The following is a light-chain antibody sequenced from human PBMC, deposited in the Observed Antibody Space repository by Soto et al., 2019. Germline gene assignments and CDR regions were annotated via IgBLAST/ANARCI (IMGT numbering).Light chain of an antibody. CDR2: GAS. Sequence: EIVLTQSPGTLSVSPGERATLSCRASQSVSSNLAWYQQKPGQAPRLLIYGASTRATGIPARFSGSGSGTEFTLTISSLQSEDFAVYYCQQYNNWRITFGQGTRLEIK. CDR3: QQYNNWRIT. V-gene: IGKV3-15*01. J-gene: IGKJ5*01. CDR1: QSVSSN.